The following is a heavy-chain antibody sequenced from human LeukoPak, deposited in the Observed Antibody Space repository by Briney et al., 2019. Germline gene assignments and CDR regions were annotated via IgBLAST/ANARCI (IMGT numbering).Heavy chain of an antibody. D-gene: IGHD3-10*01. CDR3: ARELLWFGELGYFDY. J-gene: IGHJ4*02. CDR2: IIPIFGTA. CDR1: GGTFSSYA. Sequence: SEKVSCKASGGTFSSYAISWVRQAPGQGLEWMGGIIPIFGTANYAQKFQGRVTITTDESTSTAYMELSSLRSEDTAVYYCARELLWFGELGYFDYWGQGTLVTVSS. V-gene: IGHV1-69*05.